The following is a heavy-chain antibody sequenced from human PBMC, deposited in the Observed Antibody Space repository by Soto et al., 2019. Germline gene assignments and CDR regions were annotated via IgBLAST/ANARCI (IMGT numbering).Heavy chain of an antibody. V-gene: IGHV4-30-2*01. J-gene: IGHJ6*02. Sequence: TLSLTCTVAGCSITSAGYSWNWIRQPPGKGLEWVGYIYQSGSSSDNPSLKSRVTMSLNRSKNQFSLNLTSVTAADTAVYFCARGHYRYGLDVWGHGTTVTVSS. CDR3: ARGHYRYGLDV. CDR1: GCSITSAGYS. CDR2: IYQSGSS.